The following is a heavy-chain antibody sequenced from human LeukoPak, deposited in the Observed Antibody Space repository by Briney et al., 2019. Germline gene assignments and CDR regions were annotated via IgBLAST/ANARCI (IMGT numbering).Heavy chain of an antibody. CDR3: ARSWDTAMVPFGY. CDR2: IYYSGYT. J-gene: IGHJ4*02. Sequence: SETLSLTCTVSGGSISSGGYFWSWIRQQPGKXXXXIGYIYYSGYTSYNPSLKSRVTISVDTSKNHFSLKLSSVTAADTAVYYCARSWDTAMVPFGYWGQGTLVTVSS. CDR1: GGSISSGGYF. V-gene: IGHV4-31*03. D-gene: IGHD5-18*01.